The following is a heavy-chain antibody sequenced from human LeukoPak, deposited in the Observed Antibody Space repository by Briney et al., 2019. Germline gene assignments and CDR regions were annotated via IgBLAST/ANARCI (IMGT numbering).Heavy chain of an antibody. D-gene: IGHD3-22*01. J-gene: IGHJ4*02. CDR2: ISGSGGST. CDR3: AKDGGSYYYDSSGYYADY. CDR1: EFTFSSYA. V-gene: IGHV3-23*01. Sequence: PGGSLRLSCAASEFTFSSYAMSWVRQAPGKGLEWVSAISGSGGSTYYADSVKGRFTISRDNSKNTLYLQMNSLRAEDTAVYYCAKDGGSYYYDSSGYYADYWGQGTLVTVSS.